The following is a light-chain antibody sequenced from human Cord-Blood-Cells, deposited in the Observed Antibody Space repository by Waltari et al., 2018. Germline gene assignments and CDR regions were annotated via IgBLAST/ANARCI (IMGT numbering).Light chain of an antibody. CDR3: QKYNSAPFT. Sequence: TKLTQPHPSLFPLVGDRAPITCRASQGISNYLAWYQQKPGKVPKLLIYAASTLQSGVPSRFSGSGSGTDFTLTISSLQPEDVATYYCQKYNSAPFTFGPGTKVDIK. J-gene: IGKJ3*01. V-gene: IGKV1-27*01. CDR2: AAS. CDR1: QGISNY.